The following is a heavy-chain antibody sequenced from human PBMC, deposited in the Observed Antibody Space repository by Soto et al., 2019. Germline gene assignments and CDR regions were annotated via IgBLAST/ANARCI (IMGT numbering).Heavy chain of an antibody. D-gene: IGHD6-6*01. J-gene: IGHJ6*03. CDR1: GFTFSSYW. Sequence: PGGSLRLSCAASGFTFSSYWMHWVRQAPGKGLVWVSRINSDGSSTSYADSVKGRFTISRDNAKNTLYLQMNSLRAEDTAVYYCARAAARPPDYYYYMDVWGKGTTVTVSS. CDR3: ARAAARPPDYYYYMDV. CDR2: INSDGSST. V-gene: IGHV3-74*01.